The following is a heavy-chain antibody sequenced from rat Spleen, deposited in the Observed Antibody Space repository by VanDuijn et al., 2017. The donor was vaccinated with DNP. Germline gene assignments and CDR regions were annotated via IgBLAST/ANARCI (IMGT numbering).Heavy chain of an antibody. Sequence: EVQLVESGGGLVQPGRSLKLSCAASGFTFSDYYMAWVRQAPTKGLEWVASISYDGGSTYYRDSVKGRFTISRDNAKSTLYLQMDSLRSEDTATYYCATPPSYCYSGGGGAMDAWGQGTSGTVSS. CDR3: ATPPSYCYSGGGGAMDA. J-gene: IGHJ4*01. CDR1: GFTFSDYY. V-gene: IGHV5-20*01. D-gene: IGHD1-1*01. CDR2: ISYDGGST.